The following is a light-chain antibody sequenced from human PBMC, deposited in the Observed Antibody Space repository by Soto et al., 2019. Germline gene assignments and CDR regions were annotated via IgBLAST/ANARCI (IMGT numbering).Light chain of an antibody. CDR1: SSDIGDYNF. Sequence: QSVLTQPASVSGSPGQSITISCTGSSSDIGDYNFVSWYQQHPGKAPRRLIYEVTLRASGVSNRFSGSKSGNTASLTISGLQAEDEAHYFCKSYAGSNTYVFGSGTKVTVL. CDR2: EVT. J-gene: IGLJ1*01. V-gene: IGLV2-14*01. CDR3: KSYAGSNTYV.